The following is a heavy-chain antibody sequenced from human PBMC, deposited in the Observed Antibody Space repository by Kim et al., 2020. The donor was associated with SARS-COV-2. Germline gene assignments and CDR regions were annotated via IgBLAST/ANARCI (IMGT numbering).Heavy chain of an antibody. D-gene: IGHD3-10*01. V-gene: IGHV3-13*01. CDR2: IGTAGDT. Sequence: GGSLRLSCAASGFTFSSYDMHWVRQATGKGLEWVSAIGTAGDTYYPGSVKGRFTISRENAKNYLYLQMNSLRAGDTAVYYCARGTTMVRDWGWYYYYGMDVWGQGTTVTVSS. CDR3: ARGTTMVRDWGWYYYYGMDV. J-gene: IGHJ6*02. CDR1: GFTFSSYD.